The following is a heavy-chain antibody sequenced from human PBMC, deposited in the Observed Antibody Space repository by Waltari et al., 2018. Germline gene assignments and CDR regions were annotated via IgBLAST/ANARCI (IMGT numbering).Heavy chain of an antibody. D-gene: IGHD2-15*01. CDR2: IHRSGRT. V-gene: IGHV4-4*02. J-gene: IGHJ4*02. CDR1: GDYMSSSYW. CDR3: ARDRGRGLYLDT. Sequence: QLQLQQSGPGLVKHSESLSLTCAVSGDYMSSSYWWSWVRQPPGKGLEWIGQIHRSGRTHFNPSLESRVTMSIDTSNNQFSLKMPSATAADTAVYYCARDRGRGLYLDTWGQGTLVTVSP.